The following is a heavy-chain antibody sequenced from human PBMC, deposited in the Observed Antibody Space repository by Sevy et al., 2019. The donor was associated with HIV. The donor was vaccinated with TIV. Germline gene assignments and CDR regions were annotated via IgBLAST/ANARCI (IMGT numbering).Heavy chain of an antibody. CDR1: GSSFESFA. D-gene: IGHD3-22*01. Sequence: RGSLRLSCAASGSSFESFAMNWVRQAPGKGLEWVAYISKSSSYIYYADSVKGRFTISRDNAKNSLFLQMNSLGAEDTAIYYCTRGSGIAYYEKGMDLWGQGTTVTVSS. J-gene: IGHJ6*02. CDR3: TRGSGIAYYEKGMDL. CDR2: ISKSSSYI. V-gene: IGHV3-21*04.